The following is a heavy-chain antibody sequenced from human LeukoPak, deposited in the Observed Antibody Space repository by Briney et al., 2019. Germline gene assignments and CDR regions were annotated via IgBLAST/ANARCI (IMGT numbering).Heavy chain of an antibody. CDR2: ISSSSYI. D-gene: IGHD1-1*01. CDR1: GFTFSSYS. V-gene: IGHV3-21*01. CDR3: ARDSRSTTTLDY. J-gene: IGHJ4*02. Sequence: LRLSCAASGFTFSSYSMNWVRQAPGKGLEWVSSISSSSYIYYADSVKGRFTISRDNAKNSLYLQMNSLRAEDTAVYYCARDSRSTTTLDYWGQGTLVTVSS.